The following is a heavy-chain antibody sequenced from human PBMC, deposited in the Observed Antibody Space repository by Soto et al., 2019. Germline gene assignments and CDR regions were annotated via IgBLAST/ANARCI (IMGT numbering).Heavy chain of an antibody. CDR3: ARDLPPVDY. J-gene: IGHJ4*02. CDR1: GYNFILHG. CDR2: ISAYNGNT. V-gene: IGHV1-18*01. Sequence: AASVKVSCKASGYNFILHGISWVRQAPGQGLEWMGWISAYNGNTNYAQNLQGRVTMTTDPSTSTAYMELRSLRSDDTAVYYCARDLPPVDYWGQGTLVTVSS.